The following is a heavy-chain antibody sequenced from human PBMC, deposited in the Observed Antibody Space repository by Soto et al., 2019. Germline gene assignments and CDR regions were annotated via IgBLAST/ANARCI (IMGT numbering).Heavy chain of an antibody. V-gene: IGHV3-33*01. CDR2: IWYDGSNK. CDR1: GFTFSSYG. CDR3: ATYSSSSDAFDI. J-gene: IGHJ3*02. D-gene: IGHD6-6*01. Sequence: GGSLRLSCAASGFTFSSYGMHWVRQAPGKGLEWVAVIWYDGSNKYYADSVKGRFTISRDTPKNTLYLQMKSLRAEETAVYYGATYSSSSDAFDIWGQGTMVTVSS.